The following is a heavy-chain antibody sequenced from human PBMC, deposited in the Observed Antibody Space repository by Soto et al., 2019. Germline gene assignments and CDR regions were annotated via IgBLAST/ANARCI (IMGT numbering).Heavy chain of an antibody. V-gene: IGHV1-69*01. CDR2: IIPIFGTA. Sequence: QVQLVQSGAEVKKPGSSVKVSCKASGGTFSSYAISWVRQAPGQGLEWMGGIIPIFGTANYAQKFQGRVTITADESTSTAYIELSSLRAEDTAVYYCARDYYDSSGYYGEDYYYGMDVWGQGTTVTVSS. CDR1: GGTFSSYA. D-gene: IGHD3-22*01. J-gene: IGHJ6*02. CDR3: ARDYYDSSGYYGEDYYYGMDV.